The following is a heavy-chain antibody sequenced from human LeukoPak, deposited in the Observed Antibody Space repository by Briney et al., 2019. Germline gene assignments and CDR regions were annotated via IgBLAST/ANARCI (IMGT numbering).Heavy chain of an antibody. V-gene: IGHV4-59*01. Sequence: SETLSLTCTVSGGSISNYYWSWTRQPPGKGLEWIGYIYYSGSTNYNPSLTSRVTISVDTSKNQFSLKLSSVTAADTAVYYCAGYGSGSYDFDYWGQGTLVTVSS. D-gene: IGHD3-10*01. CDR2: IYYSGST. J-gene: IGHJ4*02. CDR1: GGSISNYY. CDR3: AGYGSGSYDFDY.